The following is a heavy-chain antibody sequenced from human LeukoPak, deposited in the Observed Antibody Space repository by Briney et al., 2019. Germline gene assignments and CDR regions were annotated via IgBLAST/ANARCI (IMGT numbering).Heavy chain of an antibody. CDR2: IRDDGSNK. Sequence: PGGSLRLSCAASGFTFNTYGMHWVRQAPGKGLEWVAFIRDDGSNKYYADSVKGRFTISRDNSKNTLYLQMNSLRPEDTAVYYCATSSAPGTTFDYWGQGTLVTVSS. CDR3: ATSSAPGTTFDY. V-gene: IGHV3-30*02. J-gene: IGHJ4*02. CDR1: GFTFNTYG. D-gene: IGHD1-7*01.